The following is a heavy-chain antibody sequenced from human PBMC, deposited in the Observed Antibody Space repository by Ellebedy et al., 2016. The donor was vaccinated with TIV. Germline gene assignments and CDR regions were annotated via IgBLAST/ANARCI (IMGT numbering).Heavy chain of an antibody. V-gene: IGHV3-74*01. CDR3: AIGSAYWYFDL. Sequence: GESLKISCAASGFTFSSYWMYWVRQAPGKGLEWVSRMKGDGSSVTYADSVKGRFTISSDNAKNTLYLQLNSLRAEDTGVYYCAIGSAYWYFDLWGRGSLVTVSS. CDR2: MKGDGSSV. D-gene: IGHD3-3*01. CDR1: GFTFSSYW. J-gene: IGHJ2*01.